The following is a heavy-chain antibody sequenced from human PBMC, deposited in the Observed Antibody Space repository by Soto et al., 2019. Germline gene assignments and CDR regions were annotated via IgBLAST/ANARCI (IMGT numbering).Heavy chain of an antibody. CDR2: IYWDDDK. CDR3: AHRRDIVVVVAATLMGFDP. J-gene: IGHJ5*02. Sequence: QITLKESGPTLVNPTQTLTLTCTFSGFSLSTSGVGVGWIRQPPGKALEWLALIYWDDDKRYSPSLKSRLTITKDTSKNQVVLTMTNMDPVDTATYYCAHRRDIVVVVAATLMGFDPWGQGTLVTVSS. V-gene: IGHV2-5*02. CDR1: GFSLSTSGVG. D-gene: IGHD2-15*01.